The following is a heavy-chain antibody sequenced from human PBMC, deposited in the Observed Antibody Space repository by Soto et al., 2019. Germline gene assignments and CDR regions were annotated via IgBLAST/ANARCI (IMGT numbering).Heavy chain of an antibody. J-gene: IGHJ3*02. D-gene: IGHD2-2*01. CDR2: IYPGDSDT. V-gene: IGHV5-51*01. Sequence: GESLKISCKGSGYSFTSYWIGWVRQMPGKGLEWMGIIYPGDSDTRYSPSFQGQVTISADKFISTAYLQWSSLKASDTAMYYCASPHCSSTSCLTPDAFDIWGQGTMVTVSS. CDR3: ASPHCSSTSCLTPDAFDI. CDR1: GYSFTSYW.